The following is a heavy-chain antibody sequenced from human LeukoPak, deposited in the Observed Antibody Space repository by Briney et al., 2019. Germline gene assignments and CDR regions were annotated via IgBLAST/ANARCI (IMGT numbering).Heavy chain of an antibody. J-gene: IGHJ3*02. CDR2: INAGNGNT. CDR3: ARGGVYYYDSSGYYNAFDI. D-gene: IGHD3-22*01. Sequence: GASVKVSCKASGYTFTSYAMHWVRQAPGQRLEWMGWINAGNGNTKYSQKFQGRVTITRDTSASTAYMELSSLRSEDTAVYYCARGGVYYYDSSGYYNAFDIWGQGTMVTVSS. CDR1: GYTFTSYA. V-gene: IGHV1-3*01.